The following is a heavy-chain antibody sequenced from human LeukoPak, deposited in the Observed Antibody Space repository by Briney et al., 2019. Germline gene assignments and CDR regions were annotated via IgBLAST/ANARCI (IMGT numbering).Heavy chain of an antibody. V-gene: IGHV3-23*01. CDR2: ISGSGGST. CDR1: GFTFSSYG. D-gene: IGHD1-26*01. Sequence: GGSLRLSCAASGFTFSSYGMSWVRQAPGKGLEWVSVISGSGGSTYYADSVKGRFTISRDNSKNTLYLQMNSLRAEDTAVYYCAKSDRLYSGSYHFDYWGQGTLVTVSS. J-gene: IGHJ4*02. CDR3: AKSDRLYSGSYHFDY.